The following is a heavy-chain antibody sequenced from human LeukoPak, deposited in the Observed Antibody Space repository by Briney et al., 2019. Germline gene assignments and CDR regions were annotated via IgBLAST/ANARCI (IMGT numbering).Heavy chain of an antibody. D-gene: IGHD3-22*01. CDR1: GYSISSGYY. Sequence: PSETLSLTCAVSGYSISSGYYWGWIRKSPGKGLEWIGSIDRSGNKYYHPSLRSRVTLSVDTSNNQFSLQLSSVTAADRARYYCVRSGDYIREGFDYWGQGTLVTVSS. V-gene: IGHV4-38-2*01. CDR3: VRSGDYIREGFDY. J-gene: IGHJ4*02. CDR2: IDRSGNK.